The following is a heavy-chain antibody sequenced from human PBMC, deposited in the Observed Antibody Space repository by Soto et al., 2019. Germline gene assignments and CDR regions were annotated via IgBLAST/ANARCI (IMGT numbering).Heavy chain of an antibody. V-gene: IGHV3-23*01. CDR1: GFTFSSYA. CDR3: AKEIAVAAQLRGGTFDY. J-gene: IGHJ4*02. CDR2: ISGSGGST. D-gene: IGHD6-19*01. Sequence: EVQLLESGGGLVQPGGSLRLSCAASGFTFSSYAMSWVRQAPGKGLEWVSAISGSGGSTYYADSVKGRFTISRDNSKNTLYLQMNSLRAEDTAVYYCAKEIAVAAQLRGGTFDYWGQGTLVTVSS.